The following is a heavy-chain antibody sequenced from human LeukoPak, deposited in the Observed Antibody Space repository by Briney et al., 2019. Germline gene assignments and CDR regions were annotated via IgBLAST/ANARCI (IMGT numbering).Heavy chain of an antibody. CDR2: IYYSGST. J-gene: IGHJ6*02. V-gene: IGHV4-31*03. CDR3: ARDPVLRGLNYYYCGMDV. Sequence: SQTLSLTCTVSGGSISSGGYYWSWLRQPPGKGLEWIGYIYYSGSTYYNPSLKSRVTISVDTSKNQFSLKLRSVTAADTAVYYCARDPVLRGLNYYYCGMDVWGQGTTVTVSS. CDR1: GGSISSGGYY. D-gene: IGHD2-8*01.